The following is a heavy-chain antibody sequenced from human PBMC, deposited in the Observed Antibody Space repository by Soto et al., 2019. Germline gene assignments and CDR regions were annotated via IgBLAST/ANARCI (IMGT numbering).Heavy chain of an antibody. CDR3: ARDGMSFGVVIIVARNWFDP. CDR1: GFTLRTFS. CDR2: ISSGSTYI. V-gene: IGHV3-21*01. Sequence: GGSLRLACAVSGFTLRTFSMDWVRQAPRKVLEWVSSISSGSTYIYYADSVKGRFTISRDNAKNSLYLQMNSLRAEHTAVYYCARDGMSFGVVIIVARNWFDPWGQGTLVTVSS. D-gene: IGHD3-3*01. J-gene: IGHJ5*02.